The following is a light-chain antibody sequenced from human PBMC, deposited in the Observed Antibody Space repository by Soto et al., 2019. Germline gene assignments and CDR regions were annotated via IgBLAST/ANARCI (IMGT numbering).Light chain of an antibody. V-gene: IGKV1-5*01. CDR2: DAS. Sequence: DIQMPQSPSTLSASVGDKVTITCRASQSISSWLAWYQQKPGKAPKLLIYDASSLESGVPSRFSGSGSGTEFTLTISSLQPDDFATYYCQQYNSYSWTFGQGNKVDI. CDR1: QSISSW. J-gene: IGKJ1*01. CDR3: QQYNSYSWT.